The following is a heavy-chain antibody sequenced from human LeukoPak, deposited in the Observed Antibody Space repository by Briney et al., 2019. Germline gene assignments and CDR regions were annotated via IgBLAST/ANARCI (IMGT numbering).Heavy chain of an antibody. CDR2: IQSDGSDE. D-gene: IGHD2-2*02. J-gene: IGHJ4*02. CDR3: AKYRDCSSTSCYTSRGYYFDY. CDR1: GFIFNSYG. V-gene: IGHV3-30*02. Sequence: GGSLRLSCAASGFIFNSYGMHWVRQAPGKGLEWVGFIQSDGSDEFYADSVKGRFSISRDNSKNTLSLQMNSLRTEDTAVYYCAKYRDCSSTSCYTSRGYYFDYWGQGTLVTVSS.